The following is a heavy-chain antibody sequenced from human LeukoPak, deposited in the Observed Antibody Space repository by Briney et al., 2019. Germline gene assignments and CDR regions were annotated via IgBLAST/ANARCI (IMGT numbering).Heavy chain of an antibody. CDR3: ARDHNGPYTFDY. V-gene: IGHV3-48*03. CDR1: GFTLTSYE. J-gene: IGHJ4*02. D-gene: IGHD2-2*02. CDR2: ISRTGNSI. Sequence: PGGSLRLACAASGFTLTSYEMNWVRLAPGKGLEWISYISRTGNSIYYADSVKGRFTVSRDSAKNSLYLQMNSLKVEDTAVYYCARDHNGPYTFDYWGQGTLVTVSS.